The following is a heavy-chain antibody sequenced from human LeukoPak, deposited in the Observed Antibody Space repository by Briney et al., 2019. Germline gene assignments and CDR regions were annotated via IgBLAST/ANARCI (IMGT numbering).Heavy chain of an antibody. V-gene: IGHV3-30*18. CDR1: GFTFSSYG. J-gene: IGHJ4*02. CDR3: AKYGGSGWYSYFDY. D-gene: IGHD6-19*01. Sequence: GRSLRLSCAASGFTFSSYGMHWVRQAPGKGLEWVAVISYDGSNKYYADSVKGRFTISRDNSKNTLYLQMNSLRAEDTAVYYCAKYGGSGWYSYFDYWGQGTLVTVSS. CDR2: ISYDGSNK.